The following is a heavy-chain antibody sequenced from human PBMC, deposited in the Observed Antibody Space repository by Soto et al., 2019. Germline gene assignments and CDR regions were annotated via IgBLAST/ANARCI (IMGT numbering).Heavy chain of an antibody. J-gene: IGHJ4*02. CDR2: IHGGDGTT. Sequence: EVQLLESGGGLVQPGNSLRLSCAASGFTFSNYAMSWVRQAPGKGLEWVSTIHGGDGTTYYADSMKGRFTISSDNSKTALYLQMNRLRAGDTAVYCCVRVLLESSGWFRFGFDDWGQGTLVTVSS. D-gene: IGHD6-19*01. CDR1: GFTFSNYA. V-gene: IGHV3-23*01. CDR3: VRVLLESSGWFRFGFDD.